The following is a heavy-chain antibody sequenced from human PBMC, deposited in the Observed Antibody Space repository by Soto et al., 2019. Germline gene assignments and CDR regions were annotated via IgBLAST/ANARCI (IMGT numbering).Heavy chain of an antibody. Sequence: QVQLVESGGGLVKPGGSLRLSCAASGFTFSDFYMTWVRQTPGKGLECIAYISSGGTTIYYADSVKGRFIISRDNARNSLFLQMNSLRPEDTALYYCAGPKRYYFDYWGQGTHVTVSS. CDR3: AGPKRYYFDY. CDR2: ISSGGTTI. V-gene: IGHV3-11*01. CDR1: GFTFSDFY. J-gene: IGHJ4*02.